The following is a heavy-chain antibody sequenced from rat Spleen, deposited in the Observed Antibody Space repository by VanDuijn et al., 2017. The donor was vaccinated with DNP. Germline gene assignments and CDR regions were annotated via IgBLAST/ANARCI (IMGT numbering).Heavy chain of an antibody. CDR2: ISYSGRT. CDR3: PSYEAEGLVHFDY. J-gene: IGHJ2*01. V-gene: IGHV3-1*01. CDR1: GYSITSNY. Sequence: EVQLQESGPGLVKPSQSLSLTCSVTGYSITSNYWGWIRKFPRNKMELIGHISYSGRTTYNPSLNSRISITRDTSKNQSFLQLNSVTTEETVKYYCPSYEAEGLVHFDYWGQGVMVTVSS. D-gene: IGHD1-11*01.